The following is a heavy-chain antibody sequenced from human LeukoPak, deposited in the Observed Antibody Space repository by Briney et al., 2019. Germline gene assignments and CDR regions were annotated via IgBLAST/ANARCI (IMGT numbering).Heavy chain of an antibody. CDR3: GRLTAYSSDY. V-gene: IGHV3-48*03. CDR1: GFTFSNSE. J-gene: IGHJ4*02. Sequence: GGSLRLSCAASGFTFSNSEMNWVRQAPGKGLEWLSFISITGGTTHYAVSVKGRFTISRDNAQSSLFLQMNNLRAEDTAVYYCGRLTAYSSDYWGQGTLVTVSS. CDR2: ISITGGTT.